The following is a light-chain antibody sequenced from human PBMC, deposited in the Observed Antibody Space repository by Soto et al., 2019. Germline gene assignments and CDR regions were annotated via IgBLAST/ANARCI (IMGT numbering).Light chain of an antibody. CDR2: GAS. Sequence: FHMTQTPTTLSASVGDRVTITCRASQTISTYLNWYQQKPGKAPKLLIYGASSLQSGVPSRFNGSRSGTDFSLAISSLQPEDFATYYCQHNYNSPGTFGQGTKVDIK. CDR3: QHNYNSPGT. V-gene: IGKV1-39*01. CDR1: QTISTY. J-gene: IGKJ1*01.